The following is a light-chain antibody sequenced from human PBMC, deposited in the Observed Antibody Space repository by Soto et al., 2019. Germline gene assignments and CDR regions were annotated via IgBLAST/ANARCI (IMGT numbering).Light chain of an antibody. CDR1: QTVRNNY. CDR3: QQYGSSPQT. CDR2: GAS. Sequence: EIVLTQSPGTLSLSAGERATLSCRASQTVRNNYLAWYQQKPGQAPRLLIYGASSRATGIPDRFSGSGSGTDFTLTISRLEPEDFAVYYCQQYGSSPQTFGQGTRLEIK. V-gene: IGKV3-20*01. J-gene: IGKJ5*01.